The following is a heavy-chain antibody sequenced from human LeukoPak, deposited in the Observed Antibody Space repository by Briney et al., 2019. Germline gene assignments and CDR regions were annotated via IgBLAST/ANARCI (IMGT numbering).Heavy chain of an antibody. CDR1: GFTFSSYG. V-gene: IGHV3-30*18. CDR3: AKGLRSFYYDSSGYYGPFDY. Sequence: GGSLRLSCAASGFTFSSYGMHWVRQAPGKGLEWAAVISYDGSNKYYADSVKGRFTISRDNSKNTLYLQMNSLRAEDTAVYYCAKGLRSFYYDSSGYYGPFDYWGQGTLVTVSS. J-gene: IGHJ4*02. D-gene: IGHD3-22*01. CDR2: ISYDGSNK.